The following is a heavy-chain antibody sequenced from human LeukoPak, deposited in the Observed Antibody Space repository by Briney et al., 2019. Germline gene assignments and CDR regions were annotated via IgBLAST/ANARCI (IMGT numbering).Heavy chain of an antibody. J-gene: IGHJ3*02. V-gene: IGHV4-34*01. CDR2: INHSGST. CDR1: GGSFSGYY. D-gene: IGHD6-6*01. CDR3: ARGRVSGFARPCALDI. Sequence: SETLSLTCPVYGGSFSGYYWSWIRQPPGKGLEWIGEINHSGSTNYNPSLKSRVTISVDTYKNQFSLKLSSVTAADTAVYYCARGRVSGFARPCALDIWGQGRMVTVSS.